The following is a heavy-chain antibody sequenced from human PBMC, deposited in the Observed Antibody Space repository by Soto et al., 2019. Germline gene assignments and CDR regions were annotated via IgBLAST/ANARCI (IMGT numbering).Heavy chain of an antibody. CDR1: VFTFSSYG. D-gene: IGHD1-26*01. V-gene: IGHV3-33*01. J-gene: IGHJ4*02. CDR2: IWYDGSNK. Sequence: GGSLRLSCAASVFTFSSYGMHWVRQAPGKGLEWVAVIWYDGSNKYYADSVKGRFTISRDNSKNTLYLQMNSLRAEDTAVYYCARERSGSYYGVFDYWGQGTLVTVSS. CDR3: ARERSGSYYGVFDY.